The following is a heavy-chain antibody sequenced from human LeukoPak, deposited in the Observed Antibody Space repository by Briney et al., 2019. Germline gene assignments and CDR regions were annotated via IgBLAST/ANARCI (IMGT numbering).Heavy chain of an antibody. CDR1: GYIFSTYG. CDR2: ISAYNGNT. D-gene: IGHD1-26*01. Sequence: ASVKVSCKTSGYIFSTYGVSWVRQAPGQGLEWMGWISAYNGNTNYAQKVQGRVTMTTDTSTSTAYMELMSLISDDTAVYYCARVGGRMGAPEVYFYYYGMDVWGQGTTVTVSS. V-gene: IGHV1-18*01. J-gene: IGHJ6*02. CDR3: ARVGGRMGAPEVYFYYYGMDV.